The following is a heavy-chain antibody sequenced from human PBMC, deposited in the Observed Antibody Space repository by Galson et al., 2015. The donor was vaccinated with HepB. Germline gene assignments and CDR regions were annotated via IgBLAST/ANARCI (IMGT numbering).Heavy chain of an antibody. CDR3: ARDQSLTNYYDSSGYYYEWFDP. D-gene: IGHD3-22*01. CDR2: ISYDGSNK. V-gene: IGHV3-30-3*01. CDR1: GFTFSSYA. J-gene: IGHJ5*02. Sequence: SLRLSCAASGFTFSSYAMHWVRQAPGKGLEWVAVISYDGSNKYYADSVKGRFTISRDNSKNTLYLQMNSLRAEDTAVYYCARDQSLTNYYDSSGYYYEWFDPWGQGTLVTVSS.